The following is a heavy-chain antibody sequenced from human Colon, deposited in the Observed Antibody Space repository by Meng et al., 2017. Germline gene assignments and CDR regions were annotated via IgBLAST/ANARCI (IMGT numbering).Heavy chain of an antibody. Sequence: QVQLPESGPGLVKPSETLSLTCTVSGGSITSNYWSWIRQPPGKGLEWIGNIYFSGSTNSNPSLKSRVTISVDTSRNQFSLNLRSVTAADTAVYYCAREGGYDLNWFDPWGQGTLVTVSS. CDR3: AREGGYDLNWFDP. CDR2: IYFSGST. V-gene: IGHV4-59*12. J-gene: IGHJ5*02. CDR1: GGSITSNY. D-gene: IGHD5-12*01.